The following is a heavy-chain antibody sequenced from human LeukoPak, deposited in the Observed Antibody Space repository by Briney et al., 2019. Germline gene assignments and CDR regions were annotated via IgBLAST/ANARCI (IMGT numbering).Heavy chain of an antibody. Sequence: GSSVKVSCKASGGTFSSYAISWVRQAPGQGLEWMGGIIPIFGTANYAQKFQGRVTITADKSTGTAYMELSSLRSEDTAVYYCAREGGSGSYLDYWGQGTLVTVSS. D-gene: IGHD3-10*01. CDR3: AREGGSGSYLDY. CDR1: GGTFSSYA. V-gene: IGHV1-69*06. CDR2: IIPIFGTA. J-gene: IGHJ4*02.